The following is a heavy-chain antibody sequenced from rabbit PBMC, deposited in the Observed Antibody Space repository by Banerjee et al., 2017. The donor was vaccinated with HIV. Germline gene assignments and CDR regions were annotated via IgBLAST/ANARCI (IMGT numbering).Heavy chain of an antibody. Sequence: QSLEESGGDLVKPGASLTLTCTASGFTLSSYWMCWVRQAPGKGLEWIACIYAGNSGSTWYASWAKGRFTISKTSSTTVTLQMTSLTAADTATYFCVREVAARFSLWGPGTLVTVS. D-gene: IGHD4-1*01. V-gene: IGHV1S40*01. CDR3: VREVAARFSL. CDR2: IYAGNSGST. CDR1: GFTLSSYW. J-gene: IGHJ4*01.